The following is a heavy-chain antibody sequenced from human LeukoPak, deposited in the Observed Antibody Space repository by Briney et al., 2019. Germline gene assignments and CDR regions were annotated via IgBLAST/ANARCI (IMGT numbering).Heavy chain of an antibody. CDR2: ISTSGSTI. Sequence: GGSLRLSCAASGFTFSDYYMSWIRQAPGKGLEWLSYISTSGSTIIYADSVKGRFTISRDNAKNSVYLHMNSLRAEDTAVYYCARGPVVGGSYSGPDYWGQGTLVTVSS. D-gene: IGHD1-26*01. V-gene: IGHV3-11*01. CDR1: GFTFSDYY. J-gene: IGHJ4*02. CDR3: ARGPVVGGSYSGPDY.